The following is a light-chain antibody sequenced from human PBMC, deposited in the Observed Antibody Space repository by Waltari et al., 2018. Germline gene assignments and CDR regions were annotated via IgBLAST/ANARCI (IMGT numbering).Light chain of an antibody. CDR2: GAS. J-gene: IGKJ3*01. CDR3: QQYKSYPFP. CDR1: QGISNY. Sequence: DIQMTQSPSSLSASVGDRVTTACRAGQGISNYLGWFQQKPGKDPKSLIYGASSFQSEVPSKFNGRGSGTDFTLTISSLQPEDFATDYYQQYKSYPFPFGPGTKVDI. V-gene: IGKV1-16*02.